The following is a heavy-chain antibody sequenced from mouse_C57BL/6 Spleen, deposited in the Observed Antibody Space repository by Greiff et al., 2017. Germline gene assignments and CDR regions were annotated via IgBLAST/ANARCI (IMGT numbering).Heavy chain of an antibody. Sequence: EVQGVESGGGLVKPGGSLKLSCAASGFTFSSYAMSWVRQTPEKRLEWVATISDGGSYTYYPDNVKGRFTISRDNAKNNLYLQMSHLKSEDTAMYYCARDTPLRRGGFDYWGQGTTLTVSS. CDR1: GFTFSSYA. D-gene: IGHD1-2*01. CDR2: ISDGGSYT. V-gene: IGHV5-4*01. CDR3: ARDTPLRRGGFDY. J-gene: IGHJ2*01.